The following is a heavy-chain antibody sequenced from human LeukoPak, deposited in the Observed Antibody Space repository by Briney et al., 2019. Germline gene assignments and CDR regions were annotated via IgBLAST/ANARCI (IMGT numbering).Heavy chain of an antibody. D-gene: IGHD5-18*01. J-gene: IGHJ4*02. CDR2: IYYSGST. Sequence: SETLSLTCTVSGGSISSYYWSWIRQPPGKGLEWIGYIYYSGSTNYNPSLKSRVTISVDTSKNQFSLKLSSVTAADTAVYYCARGPTAMVLPFDYWGQGTLVTVSS. CDR1: GGSISSYY. CDR3: ARGPTAMVLPFDY. V-gene: IGHV4-59*01.